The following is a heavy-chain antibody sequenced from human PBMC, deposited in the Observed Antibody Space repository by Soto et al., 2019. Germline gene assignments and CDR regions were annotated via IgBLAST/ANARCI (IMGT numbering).Heavy chain of an antibody. CDR2: INPKSGDT. CDR1: GCTFTGYY. D-gene: IGHD1-26*01. J-gene: IGHJ4*02. CDR3: ARGSPRMGALPTY. Sequence: ASVKVSCKASGCTFTGYYIHWVRQAPGQGLEWMGWINPKSGDTNYAQKFQGRVSMTRDTSITTAYMEVSRLKSDDTAVYYCARGSPRMGALPTYWGQGTLVTVSS. V-gene: IGHV1-2*02.